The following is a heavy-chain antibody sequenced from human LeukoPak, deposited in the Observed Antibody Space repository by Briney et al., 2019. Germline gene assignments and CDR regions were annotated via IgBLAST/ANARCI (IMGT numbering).Heavy chain of an antibody. CDR3: ARGLNGDYHLRY. J-gene: IGHJ4*02. Sequence: SETLSLTCAVYGGSFSGYYWSWIRQPPGKGLEWIGEINHSGSTNYNPSLKSRVTISVDTSKNQFSLKLSSVTAADTAVYYCARGLNGDYHLRYWGQGTLVTVSS. D-gene: IGHD4-17*01. V-gene: IGHV4-34*01. CDR1: GGSFSGYY. CDR2: INHSGST.